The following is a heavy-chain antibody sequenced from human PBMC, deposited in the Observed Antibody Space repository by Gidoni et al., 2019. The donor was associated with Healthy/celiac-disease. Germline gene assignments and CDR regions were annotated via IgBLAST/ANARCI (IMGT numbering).Heavy chain of an antibody. CDR2: SSGSVGST. J-gene: IGHJ5*02. CDR1: GFTFSSYA. D-gene: IGHD6-19*01. V-gene: IGHV3-23*01. Sequence: EVQLLESGGGLVQPGGSPRLSCADSGFTFSSYAMSLVRQAPGKGLEWVYASSGSVGSTYYAYSVKGRFTISRDNSKNTLYLQMNSLRAEDTAVYYCAKEGKQWLVLGWFDPWGQGTLVTVSS. CDR3: AKEGKQWLVLGWFDP.